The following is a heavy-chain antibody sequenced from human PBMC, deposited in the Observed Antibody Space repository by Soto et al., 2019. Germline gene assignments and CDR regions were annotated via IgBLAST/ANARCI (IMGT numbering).Heavy chain of an antibody. CDR1: GYSIISGYY. V-gene: IGHV4-38-2*01. J-gene: IGHJ4*02. CDR3: ARGDESFTIFGVVPYYFDY. CDR2: IYHSGST. D-gene: IGHD3-3*01. Sequence: PSETLSLTCAVSGYSIISGYYWGFIRQPPGKGLEWIGSIYHSGSTYYNPSLKSRVTISVDTSKNQFSLKLSSVTAADTAVYYCARGDESFTIFGVVPYYFDYWGQGTRGTVSS.